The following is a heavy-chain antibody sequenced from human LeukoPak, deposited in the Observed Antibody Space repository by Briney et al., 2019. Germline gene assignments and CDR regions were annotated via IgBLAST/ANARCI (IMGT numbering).Heavy chain of an antibody. Sequence: PGRSLRLSCAAPGFTFRNYAMHWVRQAPGKGLEWVAVISYDGSNKYYADSVKGRFTISRDNPKNTLYLQMNSLRAEDTSVYYCARGIAAAGLDYWGQGTLVTVSS. D-gene: IGHD6-25*01. J-gene: IGHJ4*02. CDR1: GFTFRNYA. CDR2: ISYDGSNK. CDR3: ARGIAAAGLDY. V-gene: IGHV3-30*04.